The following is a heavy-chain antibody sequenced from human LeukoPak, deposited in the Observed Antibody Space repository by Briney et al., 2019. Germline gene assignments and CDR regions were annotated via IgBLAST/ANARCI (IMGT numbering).Heavy chain of an antibody. CDR1: GFTFSSYA. CDR2: ISGSGGST. Sequence: GGSLRLSCAASGFTFSSYAMSWVRQAPGKGLEWVSAISGSGGSTYYADSVKGRFTISRDNSKNTLYLQMNSLRAEDTAVYYCAKDGSSWYMASSDYRGQGTLVTVFS. J-gene: IGHJ4*02. V-gene: IGHV3-23*01. CDR3: AKDGSSWYMASSDY. D-gene: IGHD6-13*01.